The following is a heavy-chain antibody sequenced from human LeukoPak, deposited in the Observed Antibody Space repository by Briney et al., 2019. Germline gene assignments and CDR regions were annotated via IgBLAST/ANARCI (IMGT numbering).Heavy chain of an antibody. V-gene: IGHV4-59*01. J-gene: IGHJ6*03. CDR2: IYYTGST. Sequence: SETLSLTCTVSGDSISSYYWSWIRQPPGKGLEWIGYIYYTGSTNYNPSLKSRVTISVDTSRNQFSLKLSSVTAADTAVYYCARDGKSAAGPYYYYMDVWGKGTTVTVSS. D-gene: IGHD6-13*01. CDR1: GDSISSYY. CDR3: ARDGKSAAGPYYYYMDV.